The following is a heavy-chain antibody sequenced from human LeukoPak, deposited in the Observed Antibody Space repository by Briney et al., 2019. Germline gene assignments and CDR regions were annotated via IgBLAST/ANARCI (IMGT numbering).Heavy chain of an antibody. J-gene: IGHJ3*02. D-gene: IGHD2-2*01. CDR3: ARIPTNAVPAAHNGFDI. Sequence: SETLSLTCTVSGGSISSYYWSWIRQPPGKGLEWIGYIYYSGSTNYNPSLKSRVTISVDTSKNQFSLKLSSVTAADTAVYYCARIPTNAVPAAHNGFDIWGQGTMLTVSS. CDR1: GGSISSYY. CDR2: IYYSGST. V-gene: IGHV4-59*08.